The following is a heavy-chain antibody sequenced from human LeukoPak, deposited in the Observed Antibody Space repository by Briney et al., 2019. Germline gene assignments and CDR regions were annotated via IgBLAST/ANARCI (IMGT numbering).Heavy chain of an antibody. CDR2: INGSGSST. J-gene: IGHJ2*01. Sequence: GGSLRLSCAASGFTFSGHAMSWVRQAPGKGLEWVSAINGSGSSTYYADPVKGRVSISRDGSKNTLYLQMNSLRVEDTALYYCARDFWDDFEYFDLWGRGTLVTVSS. CDR1: GFTFSGHA. CDR3: ARDFWDDFEYFDL. V-gene: IGHV3-23*01. D-gene: IGHD3-3*01.